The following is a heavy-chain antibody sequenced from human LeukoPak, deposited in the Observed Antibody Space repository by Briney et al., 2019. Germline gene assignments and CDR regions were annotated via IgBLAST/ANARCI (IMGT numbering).Heavy chain of an antibody. Sequence: GSLRLSCAASGFTFSDYYMSWIRQPPGKGLEWIGYIYYSGSTNYNPSLKSRVTISVDTSKNQFSLKLSSVTAADTAVYYCARGDSSGWSGFDYWGQGTLVTVSS. J-gene: IGHJ4*02. CDR3: ARGDSSGWSGFDY. D-gene: IGHD6-19*01. V-gene: IGHV4-59*01. CDR1: GFTFSDYY. CDR2: IYYSGST.